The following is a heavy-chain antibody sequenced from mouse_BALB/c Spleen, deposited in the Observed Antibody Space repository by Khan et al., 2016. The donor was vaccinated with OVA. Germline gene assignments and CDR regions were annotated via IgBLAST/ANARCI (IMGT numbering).Heavy chain of an antibody. CDR1: GYTFTSYT. J-gene: IGHJ3*01. Sequence: VQLQESGAELARPGASVKMSCKASGYTFTSYTMHWVKQRPGQGLEWIGYINPSSGYTNYNQTFKDKATLTADKSSTPAYMQLSSLTSEDSAVYYCAREGAYYRSDGWFAYWGQGTLVTVSA. CDR3: AREGAYYRSDGWFAY. CDR2: INPSSGYT. V-gene: IGHV1-4*01. D-gene: IGHD2-14*01.